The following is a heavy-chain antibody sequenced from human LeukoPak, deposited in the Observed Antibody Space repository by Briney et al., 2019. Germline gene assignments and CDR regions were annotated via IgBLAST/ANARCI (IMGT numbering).Heavy chain of an antibody. CDR1: GGSISSGSYY. CDR2: IYTSGST. CDR3: ATYSILNAREFRY. J-gene: IGHJ1*01. V-gene: IGHV4-61*02. Sequence: PSETLSLTCTVSGGSISSGSYYWSWIRQPAGKGLEWIGRIYTSGSTNYNPSLKSRVTISVDTSKNQFSLKLSSVTAADTAVYYCATYSILNAREFRYWGQGTLVTVTS. D-gene: IGHD4-11*01.